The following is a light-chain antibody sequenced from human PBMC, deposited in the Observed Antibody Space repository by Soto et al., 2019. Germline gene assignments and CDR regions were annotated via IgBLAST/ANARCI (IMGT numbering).Light chain of an antibody. CDR3: QQSHGTTPN. J-gene: IGKJ5*01. V-gene: IGKV1-39*01. CDR2: AAN. CDR1: QSIRNY. Sequence: DIQMTQSPSSLSASVGDRVTITCRASQSIRNYVNWFQQKPGKAPKLLMYAANSLKSGVPSRFSGSGFGTAFTLTISSLHPEDVATYYCQQSHGTTPNFGQGTRLE.